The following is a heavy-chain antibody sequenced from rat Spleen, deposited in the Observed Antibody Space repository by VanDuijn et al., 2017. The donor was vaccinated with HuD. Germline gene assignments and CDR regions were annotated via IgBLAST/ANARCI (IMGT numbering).Heavy chain of an antibody. V-gene: IGHV5-25*01. CDR1: GFTFSDYY. Sequence: EVQLVESDGGLVQPGRSLKLSCAASGFTFSDYYMVWVRQAPTKGLEWVASISTGGGGTYYPDSVKGRFTISRDNAKSILYLQMDSLRSEDTASYYCARHGYTRYYFDYWGQGVMVTVSS. D-gene: IGHD1-9*01. J-gene: IGHJ2*01. CDR2: ISTGGGGT. CDR3: ARHGYTRYYFDY.